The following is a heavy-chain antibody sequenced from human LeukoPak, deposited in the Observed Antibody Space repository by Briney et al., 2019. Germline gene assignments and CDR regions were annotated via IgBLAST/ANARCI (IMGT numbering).Heavy chain of an antibody. Sequence: SQTLSLTCAVSGDSFSSNSAAWNWLRQSPSRGLEWLGRTYYRSKWYNDYAVSVKSRITINPDTSKNQFSLQLNSVTPEDTAVYYCARNPNRYGGYQFDYWGQGTLVTVSS. V-gene: IGHV6-1*01. CDR1: GDSFSSNSAA. J-gene: IGHJ4*02. CDR3: ARNPNRYGGYQFDY. CDR2: TYYRSKWYN. D-gene: IGHD5-12*01.